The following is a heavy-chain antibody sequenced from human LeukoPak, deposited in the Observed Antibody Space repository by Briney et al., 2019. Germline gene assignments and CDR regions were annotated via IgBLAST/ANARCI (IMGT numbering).Heavy chain of an antibody. CDR3: AELGITIIGGV. CDR1: GFTFSSYA. V-gene: IGHV3-23*01. CDR2: ISGSGGST. J-gene: IGHJ6*04. D-gene: IGHD3-10*02. Sequence: GWSLRLSCAASGFTFSSYAMSWVRQAPGKGLEWVSAISGSGGSTYYADSVKGRFTISRDNAKNSLYLQMNSLRAEDTAVYYCAELGITIIGGVWGKGTTVTISS.